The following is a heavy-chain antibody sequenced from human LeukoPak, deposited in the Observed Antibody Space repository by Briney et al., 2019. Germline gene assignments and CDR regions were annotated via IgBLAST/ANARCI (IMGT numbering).Heavy chain of an antibody. V-gene: IGHV3-53*01. Sequence: GGSLRLSCAASGFTVSSNYMSWVRQAPGKGLEWVSVIYSGGSTYYADSVKGRFTISRGNSKNTLYLQMNSLRAEDTAVYYCAREYCGGDCYDYWGQGTLVTVSS. CDR2: IYSGGST. J-gene: IGHJ4*02. CDR1: GFTVSSNY. CDR3: AREYCGGDCYDY. D-gene: IGHD2-21*01.